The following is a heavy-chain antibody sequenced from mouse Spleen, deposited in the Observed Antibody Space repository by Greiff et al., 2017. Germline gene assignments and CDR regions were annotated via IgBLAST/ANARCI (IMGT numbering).Heavy chain of an antibody. D-gene: IGHD1-2*01. Sequence: VQLQQSGAELMKPGASVKISCKATGYTFSSYWIEWVKQRPGHGLEWIGEILPGSGSTNYNEKFKGKATFTADTSSNTAYMQLSSLTSEDSAVYYCARVTTASYFDYWGQGTTLTVSS. CDR2: ILPGSGST. V-gene: IGHV1-9*01. J-gene: IGHJ2*01. CDR3: ARVTTASYFDY. CDR1: GYTFSSYW.